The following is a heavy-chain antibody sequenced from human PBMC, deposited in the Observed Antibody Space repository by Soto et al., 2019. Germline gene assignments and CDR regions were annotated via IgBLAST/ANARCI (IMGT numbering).Heavy chain of an antibody. CDR3: ARASSGYCVY. J-gene: IGHJ4*02. V-gene: IGHV4-59*01. Sequence: PSETLSLTCTVSGGSISSYYWSWIRQPPGKGLEWIGYIYYSGSTNYNPSLKSRVTISVDTSKNQFSLKLSSVTAADTAVYYCARASSGYCVYWGQGTLVTVS. CDR1: GGSISSYY. D-gene: IGHD3-22*01. CDR2: IYYSGST.